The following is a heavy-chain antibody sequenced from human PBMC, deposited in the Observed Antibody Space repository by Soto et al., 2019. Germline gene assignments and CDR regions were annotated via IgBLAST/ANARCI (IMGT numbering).Heavy chain of an antibody. CDR2: IFHGGNI. J-gene: IGHJ4*02. CDR3: ARDHQSSGTWSFDY. Sequence: ASLSLSGSVSGASVITSDWWNWLRQPPGKGLEWIGEIFHGGNIHYNPPLKTRVTISLDKSKNQVFLNLNSVTAADTAVYYCARDHQSSGTWSFDYWGQGALVTVSS. CDR1: GASVITSDW. V-gene: IGHV4-4*02. D-gene: IGHD1-26*01.